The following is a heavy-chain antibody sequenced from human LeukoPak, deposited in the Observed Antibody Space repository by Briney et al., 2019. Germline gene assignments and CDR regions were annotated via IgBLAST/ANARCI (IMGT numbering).Heavy chain of an antibody. D-gene: IGHD3-3*01. Sequence: GGSLRLSCAASGFTFSTYDMNWVRQAPGKGLEWVSSISSRSSSIYYADLVKGRFTISRDNAKNSLYLQMNSLRAEDTAVYWCARDYIAYDPLDYWGQGTLVTVSS. J-gene: IGHJ4*02. V-gene: IGHV3-21*01. CDR2: ISSRSSSI. CDR1: GFTFSTYD. CDR3: ARDYIAYDPLDY.